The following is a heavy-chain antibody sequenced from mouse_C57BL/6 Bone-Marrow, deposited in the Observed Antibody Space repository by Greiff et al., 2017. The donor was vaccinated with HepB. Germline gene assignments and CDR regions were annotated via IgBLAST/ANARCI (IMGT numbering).Heavy chain of an antibody. CDR1: GYTFTSYG. CDR2: IYPRSGNT. J-gene: IGHJ3*01. CDR3: ARWLLRFAY. D-gene: IGHD2-3*01. Sequence: VQLQESGAELARPGASVKLSCKASGYTFTSYGISWVKQRTGQGLEWIGAIYPRSGNTYYNEKFKGKATLTADKSSSTAYMELRSLTSEDSAVYFCARWLLRFAYWGQGTLVTVSA. V-gene: IGHV1-81*01.